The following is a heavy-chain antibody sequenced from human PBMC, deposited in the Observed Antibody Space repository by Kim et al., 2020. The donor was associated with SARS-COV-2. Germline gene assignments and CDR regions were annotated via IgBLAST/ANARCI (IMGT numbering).Heavy chain of an antibody. J-gene: IGHJ4*02. CDR1: GFTFSTDW. V-gene: IGHV3-7*04. CDR3: ARAAWFSED. D-gene: IGHD3-10*01. Sequence: GGSLRLSCAASGFTFSTDWMTWVRQVPGKGLEWVANIKPDGSDTYYAGSVKGRFTISRDNAENSLYLQMNSLRAEDTAIYYCARAAWFSEDWGQGALVTVSS. CDR2: IKPDGSDT.